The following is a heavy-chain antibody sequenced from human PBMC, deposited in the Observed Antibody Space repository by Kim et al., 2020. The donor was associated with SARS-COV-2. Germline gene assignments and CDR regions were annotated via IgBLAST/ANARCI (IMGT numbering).Heavy chain of an antibody. CDR1: GGSISRSNSH. Sequence: SETLSLTCTVSGGSISRSNSHWGWIRQPPGKGLEWIGSVYYSGSTFYNPSLKSRVTISVDTSENQLSLKLTSVTAADTAVYYCVRLAMTGIGGRGWFDP. V-gene: IGHV4-39*01. J-gene: IGHJ5*02. CDR3: VRLAMTGIGGRGWFDP. CDR2: VYYSGST. D-gene: IGHD1-1*01.